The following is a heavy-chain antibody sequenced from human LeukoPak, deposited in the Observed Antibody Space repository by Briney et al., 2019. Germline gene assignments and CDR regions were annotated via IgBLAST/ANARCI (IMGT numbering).Heavy chain of an antibody. Sequence: TETLSLTCAVYGGSFSGYYWSWIRQPPGKGLEWIGEINHSGSTNYNPSLKSRVTISVDTSKNQFSLKLSSVTAADTAVYYCARVVPPNIFYYYYYGMDVWGQGTTVTVSS. CDR3: ARVVPPNIFYYYYYGMDV. D-gene: IGHD3-3*02. V-gene: IGHV4-34*01. CDR2: INHSGST. J-gene: IGHJ6*02. CDR1: GGSFSGYY.